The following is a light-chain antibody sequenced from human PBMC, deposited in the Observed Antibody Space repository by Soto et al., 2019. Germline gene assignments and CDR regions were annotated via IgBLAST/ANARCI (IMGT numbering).Light chain of an antibody. CDR2: GAS. J-gene: IGKJ1*01. CDR3: QQYASFPGT. CDR1: QSVSSSY. Sequence: EIVLTQSPGTLSLYPGERATLSCRASQSVSSSYLAWYQQKPGQAPRLLMYGASSWATGIPDRFSGSGSGTDFTLTISRLEPEDFAVYYCQQYASFPGTFGQGTKVEMK. V-gene: IGKV3-20*01.